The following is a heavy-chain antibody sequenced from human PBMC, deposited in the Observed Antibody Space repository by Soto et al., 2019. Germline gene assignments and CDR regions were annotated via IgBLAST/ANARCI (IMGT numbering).Heavy chain of an antibody. CDR3: ARLYRSSWYPTEDYYYYVMDV. Sequence: GESLKISFKGSGYSFTSYLICWVRQMPVKGLEWMGIIYPGDSDTRYSPSFQGQVTISADKSISTAYLQWSSLKASCTAMYYCARLYRSSWYPTEDYYYYVMDVWGQGTTVTVSS. V-gene: IGHV5-51*01. D-gene: IGHD6-13*01. CDR2: IYPGDSDT. J-gene: IGHJ6*02. CDR1: GYSFTSYL.